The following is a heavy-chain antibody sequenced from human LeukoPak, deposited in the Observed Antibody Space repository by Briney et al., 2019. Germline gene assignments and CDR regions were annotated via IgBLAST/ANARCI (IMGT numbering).Heavy chain of an antibody. V-gene: IGHV3-23*01. Sequence: GGSLRLSCVASGFGFSYYDMNWVCQTPGKGLEWVSTISGTDDSTYYADSVKGRFTISRDNSKNTLYLQMDSLRAEDTAVYHCARDRAVGYYDSGGHVIFDYWGQGTLVTVSS. J-gene: IGHJ4*02. CDR3: ARDRAVGYYDSGGHVIFDY. D-gene: IGHD3-22*01. CDR2: ISGTDDST. CDR1: GFGFSYYD.